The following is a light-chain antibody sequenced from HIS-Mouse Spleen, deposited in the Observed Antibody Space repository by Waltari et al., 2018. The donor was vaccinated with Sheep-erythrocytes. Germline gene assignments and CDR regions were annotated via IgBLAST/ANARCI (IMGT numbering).Light chain of an antibody. V-gene: IGKV2-28*01. CDR1: QSLLHSNGYNY. CDR3: MQALQTXRT. J-gene: IGKJ1*01. CDR2: LGS. Sequence: DIVMTQSPLSLPVTPGEPASISCRSSQSLLHSNGYNYLDWYLQKPGQSPQLLIYLGSNRASGVPDRFSGSGSGTDFTLKISRVEAEDVGVYYCMQALQTXRTFGQGTKVEIK.